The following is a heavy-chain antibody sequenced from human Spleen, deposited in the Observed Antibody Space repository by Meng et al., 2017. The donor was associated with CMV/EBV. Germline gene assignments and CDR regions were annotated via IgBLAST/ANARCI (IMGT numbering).Heavy chain of an antibody. J-gene: IGHJ4*02. Sequence: QEQPVQSGAEVKKPGASVKVSCKASGYTCTGYYMHWVRQAPGQGLEWMGWINPNSGGTNYAQKFQGRVTMTRDTSISTAYMELSRLRSDDTAVYYCARVLQGDSGTIDYWGQGTLVTVSS. V-gene: IGHV1-2*02. CDR1: GYTCTGYY. CDR3: ARVLQGDSGTIDY. D-gene: IGHD2-2*01. CDR2: INPNSGGT.